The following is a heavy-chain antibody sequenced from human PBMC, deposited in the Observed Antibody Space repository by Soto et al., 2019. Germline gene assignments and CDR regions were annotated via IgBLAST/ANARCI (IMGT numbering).Heavy chain of an antibody. D-gene: IGHD3-22*01. Sequence: EVQLLESGGGLVQPGGSLRLSCAASGFTFSSYAMSWVRQAPGKGLEWVSAISGSGGSTYYADSGKGRFTISRDNSKNTLYLQMNSLRAEDTAVYYCAKDRSPLYYYDSSGYILTSFDYWGQGTLVTVSS. J-gene: IGHJ4*02. CDR2: ISGSGGST. CDR1: GFTFSSYA. CDR3: AKDRSPLYYYDSSGYILTSFDY. V-gene: IGHV3-23*01.